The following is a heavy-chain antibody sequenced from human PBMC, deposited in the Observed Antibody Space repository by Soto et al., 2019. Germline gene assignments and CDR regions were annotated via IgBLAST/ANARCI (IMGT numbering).Heavy chain of an antibody. D-gene: IGHD6-13*01. CDR1: GGSLSGYY. Sequence: SETVSLTCAVYGGSLSGYYWSWIRQPPGKGLEWIGEINHSGSTNYNPSLKSRVTISVDTSKNQFSLKLSSVTAADTAVYYCARDSSSWDYGMDVSGPGTTVTVSS. V-gene: IGHV4-34*01. J-gene: IGHJ6*02. CDR2: INHSGST. CDR3: ARDSSSWDYGMDV.